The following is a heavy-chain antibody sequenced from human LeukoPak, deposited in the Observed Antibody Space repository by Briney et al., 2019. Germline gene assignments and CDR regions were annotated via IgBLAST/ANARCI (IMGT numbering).Heavy chain of an antibody. CDR2: ISSSSSYI. Sequence: PGGSLRLSCAASGFTFSSYSMNWVRQAPGKRLEWVSSISSSSSYIYYADSVKGRFTISRDNAKNSLYLQMNSLRAEDTAVYYCARAYTSSLRYFDWLSDYWGQGTLVTVSS. D-gene: IGHD3-9*01. CDR1: GFTFSSYS. CDR3: ARAYTSSLRYFDWLSDY. V-gene: IGHV3-21*01. J-gene: IGHJ4*02.